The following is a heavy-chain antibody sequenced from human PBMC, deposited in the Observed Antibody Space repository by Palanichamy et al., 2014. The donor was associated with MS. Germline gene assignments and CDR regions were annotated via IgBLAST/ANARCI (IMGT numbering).Heavy chain of an antibody. CDR2: INTSGGSA. CDR3: ARGKYGDCIDY. Sequence: QVQLVQSGAEVKKPGASVMVSCKASGYTFPSDYMHWVRQAPGQGLEWMGIINTSGGSANYAQKFQGRVAMTRDTSTNTVYMYLGSLTSEDTAVYYCARGKYGDCIDYWGQGTPVTVSS. CDR1: GYTFPSDY. J-gene: IGHJ4*02. V-gene: IGHV1-46*01. D-gene: IGHD2-21*02.